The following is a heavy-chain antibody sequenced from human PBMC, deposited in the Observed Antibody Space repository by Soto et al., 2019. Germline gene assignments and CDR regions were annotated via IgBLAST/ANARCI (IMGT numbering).Heavy chain of an antibody. CDR3: AKDPVALRSFRTESGYYFDY. J-gene: IGHJ4*02. V-gene: IGHV3-23*01. CDR2: ISGSGGST. D-gene: IGHD4-17*01. Sequence: GGSLRLSCAASGFTFSSYAMSWVRQAPGKGLEWVSAISGSGGSTYYADSVKGRFTISRDNSKNTLYLQMNSLRAEDTAVYYCAKDPVALRSFRTESGYYFDYWGQGTLVTVSS. CDR1: GFTFSSYA.